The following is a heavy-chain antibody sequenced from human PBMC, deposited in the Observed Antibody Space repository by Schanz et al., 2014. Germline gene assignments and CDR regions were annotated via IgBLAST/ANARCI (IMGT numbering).Heavy chain of an antibody. CDR1: GFTFSSYA. J-gene: IGHJ4*02. Sequence: VPIVESGGGVVQPGRSLRLSCAASGFTFSSYAMSWVRQAPGKGLEWVSTISASGGSTYYADSVKGRFTISRDNAKNTLYLQMNTLRAEDTAVYYCARDRGYCSGGSCSTFDYWGQGTLVTVSS. D-gene: IGHD2-15*01. V-gene: IGHV3-23*04. CDR3: ARDRGYCSGGSCSTFDY. CDR2: ISASGGST.